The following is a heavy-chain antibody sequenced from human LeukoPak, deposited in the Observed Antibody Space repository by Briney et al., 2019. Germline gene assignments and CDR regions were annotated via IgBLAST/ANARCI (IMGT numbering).Heavy chain of an antibody. D-gene: IGHD2-15*01. Sequence: GGSLRLSCAASGFTFSDYCMSWIRQAPGKGLEWVSYISSSGSTIYYADSVKGRFTISRDNAKNSLYLQMNSLRAEDTAVYYCARVAIKDIVVVVAAQDYWGQGTLVTVSS. CDR3: ARVAIKDIVVVVAAQDY. J-gene: IGHJ4*02. V-gene: IGHV3-11*01. CDR1: GFTFSDYC. CDR2: ISSSGSTI.